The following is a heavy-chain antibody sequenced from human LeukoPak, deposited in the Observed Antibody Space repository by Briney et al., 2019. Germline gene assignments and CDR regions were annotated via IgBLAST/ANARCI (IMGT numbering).Heavy chain of an antibody. D-gene: IGHD6-13*01. CDR1: GGSFSGYY. V-gene: IGHV4-34*01. J-gene: IGHJ4*02. CDR3: ARREDSSSWYYFDY. Sequence: SETLSLTCAVYGGSFSGYYWSWIRQPPGKGLEWIGEINHSGSTNYNPSLKSRVTISVDTSKNQFSLKLSSVTAADTAVYYCARREDSSSWYYFDYWGQGTLVTVSS. CDR2: INHSGST.